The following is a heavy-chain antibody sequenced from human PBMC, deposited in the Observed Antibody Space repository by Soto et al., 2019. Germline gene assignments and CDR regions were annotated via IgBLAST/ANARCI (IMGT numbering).Heavy chain of an antibody. J-gene: IGHJ4*02. V-gene: IGHV1-18*01. Sequence: ASVKGSCKASGYTSTSSGISWVRQAPGQGLEWMGWISTDNGNTNYAQHLQGRVSMTTDTSTSTAYMDLRSLRSDDTAVYYCASFGGYSYGQFDYWGQGTLVTVSS. CDR3: ASFGGYSYGQFDY. D-gene: IGHD5-18*01. CDR2: ISTDNGNT. CDR1: GYTSTSSG.